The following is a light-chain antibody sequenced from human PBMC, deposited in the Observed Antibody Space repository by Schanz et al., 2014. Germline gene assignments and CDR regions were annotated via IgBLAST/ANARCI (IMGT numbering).Light chain of an antibody. J-gene: IGKJ2*01. Sequence: EIVLTQSPATLSVSAGERVTLSCRASQSVSSNLAWYQQKPGQAPRLIIHGASSRATGIPDRISGSGSGTDFTLTISRLEPEDFAVYYCQQYGDSPYTFGQGTKLEIK. CDR1: QSVSSN. CDR3: QQYGDSPYT. CDR2: GAS. V-gene: IGKV3-20*01.